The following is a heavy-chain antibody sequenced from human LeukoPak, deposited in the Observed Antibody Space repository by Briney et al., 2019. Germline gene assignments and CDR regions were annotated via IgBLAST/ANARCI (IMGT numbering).Heavy chain of an antibody. CDR1: GGSFSNHY. D-gene: IGHD1-7*01. V-gene: IGHV4-59*11. CDR2: IYHTGST. J-gene: IGHJ5*02. CDR3: ARGNYVDWFDP. Sequence: PSETLSVTCTVSGGSFSNHYWSWIRQPPGKGLEWIGYIYHTGSTNYNPSLKSRVTISVDTSKNQFPLKLSSVTAADTAVYYCARGNYVDWFDPWGQGTQVTVSS.